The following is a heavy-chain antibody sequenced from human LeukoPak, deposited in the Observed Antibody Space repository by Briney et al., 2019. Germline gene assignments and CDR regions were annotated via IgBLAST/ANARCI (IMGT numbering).Heavy chain of an antibody. V-gene: IGHV3-23*01. J-gene: IGHJ4*02. Sequence: PGGSLRLSCAASGFTFSSYAMSWVRQSPGKGLEWVSAISGSGDITYYADSVKGRFTVSRDNSKNTLYLQMNSLRAEDTAVYYCAKDPHSSGWYVHFYLDFWGQGTLVTVSS. D-gene: IGHD6-19*01. CDR3: AKDPHSSGWYVHFYLDF. CDR2: ISGSGDIT. CDR1: GFTFSSYA.